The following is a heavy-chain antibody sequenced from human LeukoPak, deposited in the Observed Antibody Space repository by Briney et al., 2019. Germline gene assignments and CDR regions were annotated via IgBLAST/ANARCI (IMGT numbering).Heavy chain of an antibody. CDR3: ARDLLIAASDSWFDP. CDR1: GGTFSSYA. Sequence: GASVKVSCKASGGTFSSYAISWVRQAPGQGPEWMGRIIPIFGTANYAQKFQGRVTITTDESTSTAYMELSSLRSEDTAVYYCARDLLIAASDSWFDPWGQGTLVTVSS. D-gene: IGHD6-6*01. CDR2: IIPIFGTA. J-gene: IGHJ5*02. V-gene: IGHV1-69*05.